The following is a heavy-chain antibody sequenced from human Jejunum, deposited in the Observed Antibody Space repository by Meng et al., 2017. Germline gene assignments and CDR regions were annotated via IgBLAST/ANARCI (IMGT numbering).Heavy chain of an antibody. CDR1: GFTFSDNV. Sequence: EVQLLESVGGFVRPGGSLRVSCAASGFTFSDNVMSWVRQAPGKGLEWVSTFAANNSTYYAESVKGRFTISRDNSKNTLSLQMNSLRAEDTAVYYCAKLTSFWGQGTLVTVSS. CDR2: FAANNST. V-gene: IGHV3-23*01. J-gene: IGHJ4*02. CDR3: AKLTSF. D-gene: IGHD3-16*01.